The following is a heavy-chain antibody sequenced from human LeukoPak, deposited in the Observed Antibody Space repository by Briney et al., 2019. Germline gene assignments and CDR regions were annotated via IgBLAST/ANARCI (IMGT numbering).Heavy chain of an antibody. CDR1: GFTFSSYG. V-gene: IGHV3-30*02. D-gene: IGHD3-22*01. CDR2: VRYDGSNK. CDR3: APGEYYYDSSGYQDY. Sequence: PGGSLRLSCAASGFTFSSYGMHWVRQAPGKGLGWVAFVRYDGSNKYYADSVKGRFTISRDNSKNTLYLQMNSLRAEDTAVYYCAPGEYYYDSSGYQDYWGQGTLVTVSS. J-gene: IGHJ4*02.